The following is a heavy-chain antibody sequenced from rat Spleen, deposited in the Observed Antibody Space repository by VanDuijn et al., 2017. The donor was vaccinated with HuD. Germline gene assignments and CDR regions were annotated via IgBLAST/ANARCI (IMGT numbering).Heavy chain of an antibody. CDR3: ATDYFGGYVLDA. CDR2: INYEGVKT. D-gene: IGHD1-11*01. CDR1: GFIFSDYG. J-gene: IGHJ4*01. Sequence: EVQLVESGGGLIQPGRSLKLSCVASGFIFSDYGMAWVRQAPKKGLEWVATINYEGVKTYYRDSVKGRFTISRDNEKVTLFLQMDSLRSEETATYYCATDYFGGYVLDAWGQGTSVTVSS. V-gene: IGHV5S10*01.